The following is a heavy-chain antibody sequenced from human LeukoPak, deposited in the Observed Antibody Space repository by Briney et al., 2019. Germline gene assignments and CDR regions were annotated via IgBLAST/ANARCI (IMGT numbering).Heavy chain of an antibody. CDR3: AREYDSGSYNGWYFDL. CDR1: GGSISSYY. J-gene: IGHJ2*01. V-gene: IGHV4-4*07. D-gene: IGHD1-26*01. CDR2: IYTSGST. Sequence: PSETLSLTCTVSGGSISSYYWSWIRQPAGKGLEWIGRIYTSGSTNYNPSLKSRVTMSVDTSKNQFSLKLSSVTAADTAVYYCAREYDSGSYNGWYFDLWGRGTLVTVFS.